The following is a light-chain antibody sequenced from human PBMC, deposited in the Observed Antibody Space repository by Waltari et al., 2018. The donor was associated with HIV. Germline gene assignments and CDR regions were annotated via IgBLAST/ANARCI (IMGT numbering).Light chain of an antibody. V-gene: IGKV3-15*01. CDR2: GAS. CDR3: QQYNNWPRT. Sequence: EIVMTQSPVTLSVSPGDRATLSCRASQSTSGNLAWYQQKPGQAPRLLIYGASTRATGIPARFSGSGSGTEFTLTISSLQSEDFAVYYCQQYNNWPRTFGQGTKLEIK. CDR1: QSTSGN. J-gene: IGKJ2*01.